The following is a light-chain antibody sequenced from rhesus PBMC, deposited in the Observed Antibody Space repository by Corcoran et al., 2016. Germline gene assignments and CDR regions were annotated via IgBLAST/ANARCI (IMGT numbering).Light chain of an antibody. J-gene: IGKJ2*01. V-gene: IGKV1-74*01. Sequence: DIQMTQSPSYLSASIGDRVTITCQASQYITNNLAWYQQKPGKVPNLLIYKASTCNSRVPSRFSGSGSGTEVTLTISSLQPEDFASYDCQHGYGTRLYSFGQGTKVEIK. CDR3: QHGYGTRLYS. CDR2: KAS. CDR1: QYITNN.